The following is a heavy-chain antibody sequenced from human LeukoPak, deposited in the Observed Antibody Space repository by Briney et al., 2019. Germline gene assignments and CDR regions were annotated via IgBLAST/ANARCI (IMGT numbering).Heavy chain of an antibody. D-gene: IGHD4-23*01. CDR2: IYSGGTT. CDR3: ARGSNSEIN. J-gene: IGHJ1*01. V-gene: IGHV3-53*01. Sequence: GGYLRLSCAASGFTVSSNYMSWVRQAPGKGLEWVLVIYSGGTTYYADSVKGRFTICSDTSKNALYLQMKSLRAEDTAVYYCARGSNSEINWGQGTLVTVSS. CDR1: GFTVSSNY.